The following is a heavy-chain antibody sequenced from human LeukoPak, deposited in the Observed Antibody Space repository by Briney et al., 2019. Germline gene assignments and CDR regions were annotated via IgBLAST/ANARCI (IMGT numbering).Heavy chain of an antibody. V-gene: IGHV3-21*01. CDR1: GFTFSSYR. J-gene: IGHJ4*02. CDR3: ARDGRAVAGDFDY. Sequence: KTGGSLRLSCAASGFTFSSYRMNWVRQAPGKGLEWVSCISSSSSYIYYADSVKGRFTISRDNAKNSLYLQMNSLRAEDTAVYYCARDGRAVAGDFDYWGQGTLVTVSS. D-gene: IGHD6-19*01. CDR2: ISSSSSYI.